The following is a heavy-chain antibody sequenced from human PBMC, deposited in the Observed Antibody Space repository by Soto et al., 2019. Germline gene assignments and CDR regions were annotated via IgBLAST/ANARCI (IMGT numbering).Heavy chain of an antibody. D-gene: IGHD5-18*01. CDR2: IIPIFGTA. Sequence: QVQLVQSGAEVKKPGSSVKVSCKASGGTFSSYAISWVRQAPGQGLEWMGGIIPIFGTANYAQKFQGRVTITADESTSTAYMELSSLRSEDTAVYYCARDSGYSYGSEYYYYGMDVWGQGTTVTVSS. V-gene: IGHV1-69*01. CDR3: ARDSGYSYGSEYYYYGMDV. CDR1: GGTFSSYA. J-gene: IGHJ6*02.